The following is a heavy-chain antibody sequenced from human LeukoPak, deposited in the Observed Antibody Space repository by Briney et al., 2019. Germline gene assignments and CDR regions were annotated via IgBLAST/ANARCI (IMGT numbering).Heavy chain of an antibody. CDR1: GGSISTSSHF. CDR3: ARGGSGWYSDY. CDR2: IYYSGST. V-gene: IGHV4-39*01. D-gene: IGHD6-19*01. Sequence: SETLSLTCSVSGGSISTSSHFWGWIRQPPGKGLEWIGNIYYSGSTYYNPSLKSRVTMSLDKSKNQFSLKLSSVTAADTAVYYCARGGSGWYSDYWGQGTLVTVSS. J-gene: IGHJ4*02.